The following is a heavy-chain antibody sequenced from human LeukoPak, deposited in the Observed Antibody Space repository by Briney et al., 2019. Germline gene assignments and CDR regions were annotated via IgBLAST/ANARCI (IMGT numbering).Heavy chain of an antibody. J-gene: IGHJ4*02. Sequence: SETLSLTCAVYGGSFSGYYWSWIRQPPGKGLEWIGEINHSGSTNYNPSLKSRVTVSVDTSKNQFSLKLSSVTAADTAVYYCARPRIAARSPFDYWGQGTLVTVSS. CDR3: ARPRIAARSPFDY. CDR2: INHSGST. D-gene: IGHD6-6*01. CDR1: GGSFSGYY. V-gene: IGHV4-34*01.